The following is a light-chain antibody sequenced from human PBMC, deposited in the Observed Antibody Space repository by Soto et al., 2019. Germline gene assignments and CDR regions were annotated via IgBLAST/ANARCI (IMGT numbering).Light chain of an antibody. V-gene: IGLV6-57*04. J-gene: IGLJ2*01. CDR2: EDN. Sequence: NFLLTQPHSVSESPGKTVTISCTRSSGSIASNYVQWYQQRPGSAPTTVIYEDNQSPSGVPDRFSGSIDSSSNSASLTISGLKTEDEADYYCQSYDSSNQRVVFGGWTQLTVL. CDR3: QSYDSSNQRVV. CDR1: SGSIASNY.